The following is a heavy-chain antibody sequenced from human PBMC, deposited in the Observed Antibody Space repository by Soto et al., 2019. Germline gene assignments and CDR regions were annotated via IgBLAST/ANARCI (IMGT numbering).Heavy chain of an antibody. CDR2: IIPIFGTA. Sequence: QVQLVQSGAEVKKPGSSVKVSCKASGGTFSSYAIGWVRQAPGQGLEWMGGIIPIFGTANYAQKFQGRVTITADETTSTAYMELSSLRSEDTVVYYCARVLDYYGSGSYYYYYYGMDVWGQGTTVTVSS. CDR1: GGTFSSYA. V-gene: IGHV1-69*01. D-gene: IGHD3-10*01. CDR3: ARVLDYYGSGSYYYYYYGMDV. J-gene: IGHJ6*02.